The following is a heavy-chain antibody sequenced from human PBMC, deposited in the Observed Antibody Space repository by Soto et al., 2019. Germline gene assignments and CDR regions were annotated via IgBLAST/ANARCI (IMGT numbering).Heavy chain of an antibody. J-gene: IGHJ4*02. V-gene: IGHV3-13*01. CDR2: IGTAGDT. CDR1: GFTFSSYD. D-gene: IGHD5-12*01. Sequence: GGSLRLSCAASGFTFSSYDMHWVRQATGKGLEWVSAIGTAGDTYYPGSVKGRFTISRENAKNSLYLQMNSLRAEDTAVYYCARVSFYGGYSGYAILGEYDYWGQGTLVTVSS. CDR3: ARVSFYGGYSGYAILGEYDY.